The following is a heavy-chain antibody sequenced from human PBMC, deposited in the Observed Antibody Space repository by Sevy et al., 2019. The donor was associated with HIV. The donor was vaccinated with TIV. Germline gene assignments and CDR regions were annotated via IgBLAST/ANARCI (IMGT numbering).Heavy chain of an antibody. Sequence: SETLSLTCTVSTGSITSYWWTWIRQPPGKGLEWIANIHHNGNTNYNPSLKSRVTISVYTSKSQFSLRLGSVTAADTAMYYCAGETAWGRDYSWGQGTRVTVSS. CDR3: AGETAWGRDYS. V-gene: IGHV4-4*08. J-gene: IGHJ4*02. CDR1: TGSITSYW. D-gene: IGHD1-1*01. CDR2: IHHNGNT.